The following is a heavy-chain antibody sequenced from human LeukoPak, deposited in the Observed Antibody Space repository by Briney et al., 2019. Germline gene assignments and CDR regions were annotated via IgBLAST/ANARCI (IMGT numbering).Heavy chain of an antibody. D-gene: IGHD4-17*01. CDR1: IFSFSTFG. CDR2: IPYDGSDK. CDR3: AKGMRDYDDFRLGF. V-gene: IGHV3-30*02. Sequence: GGSLRLSCAASIFSFSTFGFHWVRQAPGKGLEWVAFIPYDGSDKYYADSVKGRFTVSRDNSKNTLYLHMNSLRVEDTAVYYCAKGMRDYDDFRLGFWGQGALGTVSS. J-gene: IGHJ1*01.